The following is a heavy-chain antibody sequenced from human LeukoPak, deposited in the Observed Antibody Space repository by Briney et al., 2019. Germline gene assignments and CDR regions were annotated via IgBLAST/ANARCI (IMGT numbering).Heavy chain of an antibody. J-gene: IGHJ3*01. V-gene: IGHV3-72*01. CDR3: VRXXXXXTATSHLMXAFXX. D-gene: IGHD1-26*01. CDR1: GFIFSDDY. CDR2: TRNKANGYTK. Sequence: AGGSLRLSCAASGFIFSDDYMDWVRQAPGKGLEWVGRTRNKANGYTKQYAESVKRRFTISRDPSKNTLYLLMNSLQIDDTAVYXXVRXXXXXTATSHLMXAFXXWGQGTLVIXSS.